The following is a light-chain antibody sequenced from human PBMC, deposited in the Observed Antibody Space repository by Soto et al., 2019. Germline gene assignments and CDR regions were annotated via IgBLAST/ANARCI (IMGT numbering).Light chain of an antibody. CDR1: QSVSSN. Sequence: MKLSPATLSVSQRERATLSCRASQSVSSNLAWYQQKPGQAPRLLIYGASTRATGIPARFSGSGSGTEFTLTISSLQSEDFAVYYCQQYNNWPRTFGQRT. CDR3: QQYNNWPRT. J-gene: IGKJ1*01. V-gene: IGKV3-15*01. CDR2: GAS.